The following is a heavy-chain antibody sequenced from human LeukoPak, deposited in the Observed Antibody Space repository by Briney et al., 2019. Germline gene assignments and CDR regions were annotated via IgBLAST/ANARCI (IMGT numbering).Heavy chain of an antibody. CDR2: INSDGSST. CDR1: GFTLSSYW. Sequence: GGSLRLSCAASGFTLSSYWMHWVRQAPGKGLVWVSRINSDGSSTIYADSVKGRFTISRDNAKNTLYLQMNSLRAEDTAAYYCARYGGYSGNYWGQGTLVTVSS. V-gene: IGHV3-74*01. D-gene: IGHD4-23*01. CDR3: ARYGGYSGNY. J-gene: IGHJ4*02.